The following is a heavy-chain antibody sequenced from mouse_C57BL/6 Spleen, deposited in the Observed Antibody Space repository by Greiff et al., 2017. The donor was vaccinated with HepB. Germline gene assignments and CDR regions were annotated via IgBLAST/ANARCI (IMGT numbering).Heavy chain of an antibody. CDR1: GYAFSSYW. CDR3: ARKTTWYFDV. J-gene: IGHJ1*03. V-gene: IGHV1-80*01. D-gene: IGHD2-1*01. CDR2: IYPGDGDT. Sequence: QVHVKQSGAELVKPGASVKISCKASGYAFSSYWMNWVKQRPGKGLEWIGQIYPGDGDTNYNGKFKGKATLTADKSSSTAYMQLSSLTSEDSAVYFCARKTTWYFDVWGTGTTVTVSS.